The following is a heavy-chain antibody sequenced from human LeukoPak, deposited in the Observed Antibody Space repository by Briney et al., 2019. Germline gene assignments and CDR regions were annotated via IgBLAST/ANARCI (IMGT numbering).Heavy chain of an antibody. D-gene: IGHD3-22*01. CDR2: MDPNSGNT. CDR3: ARDALDYYDSSGYSNWFDP. Sequence: ASVKVSCKASGYTFTSYDINWVRQATGQGLEWMGWMDPNSGNTGYAQKFQGRVTMTRNTSISTAYMELSSLRYEDTAVYYCARDALDYYDSSGYSNWFDPWGQGTLVTVSS. J-gene: IGHJ5*02. CDR1: GYTFTSYD. V-gene: IGHV1-8*01.